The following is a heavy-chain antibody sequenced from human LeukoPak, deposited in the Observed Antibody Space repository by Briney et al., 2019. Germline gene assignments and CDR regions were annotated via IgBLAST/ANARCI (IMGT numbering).Heavy chain of an antibody. CDR3: AKAQATAGSNWFDP. J-gene: IGHJ5*02. D-gene: IGHD6-13*01. Sequence: GGSLSLSCAAYGFTFSSYPMSWVRQAQGMERKWVSAVTGGGGSTYYADSVMARFTISRDNTKNTLYRQMNSLRAEDTAVYYGAKAQATAGSNWFDPWGQGTLVTVSS. CDR2: VTGGGGST. V-gene: IGHV3-23*01. CDR1: GFTFSSYP.